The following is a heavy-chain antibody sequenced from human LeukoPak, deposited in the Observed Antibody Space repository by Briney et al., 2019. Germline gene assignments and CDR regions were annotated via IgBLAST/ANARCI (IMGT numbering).Heavy chain of an antibody. Sequence: GGSLRLSCAASGFTFSNYWMSWVRQAPGKGLEWVATINQDGTEEYYVDSVKGRFTISRDNAKNSLYLQLNSLRAEDTAVYYCARISEMATILNLWYFDLWGRGTLVTVS. D-gene: IGHD5-24*01. CDR1: GFTFSNYW. CDR3: ARISEMATILNLWYFDL. V-gene: IGHV3-7*03. J-gene: IGHJ2*01. CDR2: INQDGTEE.